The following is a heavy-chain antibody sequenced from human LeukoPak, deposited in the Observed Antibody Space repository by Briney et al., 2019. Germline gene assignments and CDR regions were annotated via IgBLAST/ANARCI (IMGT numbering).Heavy chain of an antibody. CDR3: ARLFIGSAMDRDY. D-gene: IGHD5-18*01. CDR2: IYYSGST. CDR1: GGSISSGDYY. V-gene: IGHV4-30-4*01. J-gene: IGHJ4*02. Sequence: SETLSLTCTVSGGSISSGDYYWSWIRQPPGKGLEWIGYIYYSGSTYYNPSLKSRVTISVDTSKNQFSLKLSSVTAADTAVYYCARLFIGSAMDRDYWGQGTLVTVSS.